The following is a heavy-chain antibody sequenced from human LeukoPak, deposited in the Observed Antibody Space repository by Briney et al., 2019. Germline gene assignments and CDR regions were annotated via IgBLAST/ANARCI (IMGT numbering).Heavy chain of an antibody. CDR3: ATGSGYYYGH. Sequence: GGSLRLSCAASGFTFSTYGMHWVRQAPGKGLEWVAVAYGDGSNKFYADSVKGRFTISKDISKNTLYVQMNSLGAEDTAVYYCATGSGYYYGHWGQGTLVTVSS. CDR2: AYGDGSNK. D-gene: IGHD3-22*01. J-gene: IGHJ4*02. V-gene: IGHV3-33*01. CDR1: GFTFSTYG.